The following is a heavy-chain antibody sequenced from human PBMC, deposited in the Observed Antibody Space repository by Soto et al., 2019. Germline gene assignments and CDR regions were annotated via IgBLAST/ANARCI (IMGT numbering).Heavy chain of an antibody. CDR3: ARDRSRGWCWPMEF. V-gene: IGHV6-1*01. J-gene: IGHJ6*02. CDR1: GDSVSTNRAA. Sequence: SQTLSLTCAISGDSVSTNRAAWDWVRECRSRGLGWLGRTDYRSKWYNDYAVSVKSRVSIKPDTSKNKFSLQLNSVTPEDTAVYYCARDRSRGWCWPMEFWGPGTTVTLSS. CDR2: TDYRSKWYN. D-gene: IGHD6-19*01.